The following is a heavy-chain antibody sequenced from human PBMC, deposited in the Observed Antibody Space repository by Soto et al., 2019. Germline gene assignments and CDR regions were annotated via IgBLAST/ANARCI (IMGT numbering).Heavy chain of an antibody. D-gene: IGHD3-22*01. J-gene: IGHJ4*02. CDR1: GFTFSSYW. Sequence: EVQLVESGGGLVQPGESLTLSCAASGFTFSSYWMHWVRQAPGKGLVWVSRIKSDGSGTYYADSVKGRLTISRDNAKNTVYLQIKRLRVEDTAVYGCARVNGAPYDGNGYLGRNWGQGTLVTVS. V-gene: IGHV3-74*01. CDR3: ARVNGAPYDGNGYLGRN. CDR2: IKSDGSGT.